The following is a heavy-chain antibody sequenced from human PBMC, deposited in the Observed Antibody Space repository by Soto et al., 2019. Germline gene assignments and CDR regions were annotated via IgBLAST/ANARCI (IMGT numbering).Heavy chain of an antibody. V-gene: IGHV3-30*18. CDR2: ISYEGSHT. Sequence: QVQLVESGGGVVQPGRSRRLSCAASGFIFSSYGMHWVRQAPGKGLEWVAVISYEGSHTYYADSVKGRFTITRDNSKNTLYLQMKSLRPEDTAVYYCAKEVHCGGGSCSWSEGFDYWGQGTLLTVSS. D-gene: IGHD2-15*01. CDR1: GFIFSSYG. J-gene: IGHJ4*02. CDR3: AKEVHCGGGSCSWSEGFDY.